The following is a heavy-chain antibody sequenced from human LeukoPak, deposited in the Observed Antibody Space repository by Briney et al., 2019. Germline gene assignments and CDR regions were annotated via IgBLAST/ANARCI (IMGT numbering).Heavy chain of an antibody. Sequence: ASVKVSCKASGYTFTGYCMHWVRQAPGQGLEWMGRINPNSGGTNYAQKFQGRVTMTRDTSISTAYMELSRLRSDDTAVCYCARGRRVGATGRGDFDIWGQGTMVTVSS. D-gene: IGHD1-26*01. CDR3: ARGRRVGATGRGDFDI. CDR2: INPNSGGT. V-gene: IGHV1-2*06. J-gene: IGHJ3*02. CDR1: GYTFTGYC.